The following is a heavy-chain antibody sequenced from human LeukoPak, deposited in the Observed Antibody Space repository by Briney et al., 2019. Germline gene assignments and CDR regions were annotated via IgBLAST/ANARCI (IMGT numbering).Heavy chain of an antibody. J-gene: IGHJ4*02. Sequence: GGSLRLSCTASGFTFGDYAMSWVRQAPGKGLEWVGFIRDKAYGGTAGYDASVKGRFTISRDDSKSIAYLQMNSLKTEDTAVYYCIRGSGDYWGQGTLVTVSS. V-gene: IGHV3-49*04. CDR3: IRGSGDY. CDR2: IRDKAYGGTA. CDR1: GFTFGDYA.